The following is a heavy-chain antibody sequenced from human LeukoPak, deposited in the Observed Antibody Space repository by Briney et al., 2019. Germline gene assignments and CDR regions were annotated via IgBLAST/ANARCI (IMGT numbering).Heavy chain of an antibody. V-gene: IGHV3-33*03. CDR3: AKDRYCISTTCQGFDI. Sequence: GGSLRLSCAASGFTFSTYGMHWVRQAPGKGLEWVAIIWNDGSNKDYSDSVKGRFSISRDNSKNTLSLQMNSLRAEDTAVYYCAKDRYCISTTCQGFDIWGHGTMVTVSS. D-gene: IGHD2-2*01. CDR1: GFTFSTYG. CDR2: IWNDGSNK. J-gene: IGHJ3*02.